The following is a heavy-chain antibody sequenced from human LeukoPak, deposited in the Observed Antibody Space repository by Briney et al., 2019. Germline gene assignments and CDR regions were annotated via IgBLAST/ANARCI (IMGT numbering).Heavy chain of an antibody. CDR3: ARYITWWDV. CDR2: ISSSGSYI. V-gene: IGHV3-21*01. J-gene: IGHJ6*04. D-gene: IGHD2-8*02. CDR1: GFTFSDYS. Sequence: PGGSLRLSCAASGFTFSDYSMNWARQAPGKGLEWVSSISSSGSYIYYADSVKGRFTISGDNAKNSLYLQMNSLRAEDTAVYYCARYITWWDVWGKGTTVTISS.